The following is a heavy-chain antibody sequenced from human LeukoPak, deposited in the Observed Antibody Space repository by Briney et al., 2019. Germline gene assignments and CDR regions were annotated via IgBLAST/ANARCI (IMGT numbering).Heavy chain of an antibody. CDR3: ASFSSVGSYYWFDP. V-gene: IGHV4-39*01. J-gene: IGHJ5*02. D-gene: IGHD1-26*01. CDR1: GGSISSSSYY. Sequence: SETLSLTCTVSGGSISSSSYYWGWIRQPPGKGLEWIGSIYYSGSTYYNPSLKSRVTISVDTSKNQFSLKLSPVTAADTAVYYCASFSSVGSYYWFDPWGQGTLVTVSS. CDR2: IYYSGST.